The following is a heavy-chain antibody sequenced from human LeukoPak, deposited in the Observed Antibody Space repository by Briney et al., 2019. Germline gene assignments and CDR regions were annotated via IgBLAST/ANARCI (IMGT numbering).Heavy chain of an antibody. CDR3: AKDKGDCYDSSGYYFFDY. V-gene: IGHV3-23*01. D-gene: IGHD3-22*01. Sequence: PGGSLRLSCAASGLTFSSYAMSWVRQAPGKGLEWVSGISGRAASTNYAESVKGRFTISRDNSKNTLYLQMKSLRDEDTALYYCAKDKGDCYDSSGYYFFDYWGQGTLVTVSS. CDR2: ISGRAAST. CDR1: GLTFSSYA. J-gene: IGHJ4*02.